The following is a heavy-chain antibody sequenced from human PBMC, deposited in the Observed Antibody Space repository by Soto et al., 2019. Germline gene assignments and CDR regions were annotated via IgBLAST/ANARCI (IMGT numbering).Heavy chain of an antibody. Sequence: PSETLSLTCTVSGGSISSGGYYWSWIRQHPGKGLEWIGYIYYSGSTYYNPSLKSRVSISVDTSKNQFSLKLSSVTAADTAVYYFARAGYLQEFFYYWGRGTLVTVSS. D-gene: IGHD6-25*01. CDR3: ARAGYLQEFFYY. CDR1: GGSISSGGYY. CDR2: IYYSGST. V-gene: IGHV4-31*03. J-gene: IGHJ4*02.